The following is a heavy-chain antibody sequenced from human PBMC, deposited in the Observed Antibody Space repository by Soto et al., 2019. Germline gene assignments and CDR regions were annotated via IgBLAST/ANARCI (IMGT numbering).Heavy chain of an antibody. CDR1: GFTFSSYA. CDR2: ISGSGGST. J-gene: IGHJ6*02. Sequence: PGGSLRLSCAASGFTFSSYAMSWVRQAPGKGLEWVSAISGSGGSTYYADSVKGRFTISRDNSKNTLYLQMNSLRAEDTAVYYCAKTVDNIVVVPAATSRYYYYGMDVWGQETTVTVSS. V-gene: IGHV3-23*01. CDR3: AKTVDNIVVVPAATSRYYYYGMDV. D-gene: IGHD2-2*01.